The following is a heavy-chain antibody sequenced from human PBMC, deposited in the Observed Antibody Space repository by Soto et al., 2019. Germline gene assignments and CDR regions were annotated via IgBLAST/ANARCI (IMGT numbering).Heavy chain of an antibody. CDR1: DYSISTGYY. J-gene: IGHJ4*02. CDR2: IYRSGST. V-gene: IGHV4-38-2*01. Sequence: SETLSLTCAVSDYSISTGYYWGWIRQPPGKGLEWIGSIYRSGSTFYNPSLKSRVTISVDTSKNQFSLKLTSVTAADTAVYFCARLWGCSGGQCLYYFDYWGQGTMLTVSS. D-gene: IGHD2-15*01. CDR3: ARLWGCSGGQCLYYFDY.